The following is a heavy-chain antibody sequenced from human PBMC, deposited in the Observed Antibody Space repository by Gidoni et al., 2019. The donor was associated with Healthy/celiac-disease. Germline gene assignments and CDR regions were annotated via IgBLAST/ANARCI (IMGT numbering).Heavy chain of an antibody. Sequence: EVQLVESGGGLVQPGGSLRLSCAASGFTFSSYSMNWVRQAPGKGLEWVSYISSSSSTIYYADSVKGRFTISRDNAKNSLYLQMNSLRAEDTAVYYCATPSSQVGATALSYWGQGTLVTVSS. D-gene: IGHD1-26*01. V-gene: IGHV3-48*01. J-gene: IGHJ4*02. CDR1: GFTFSSYS. CDR3: ATPSSQVGATALSY. CDR2: ISSSSSTI.